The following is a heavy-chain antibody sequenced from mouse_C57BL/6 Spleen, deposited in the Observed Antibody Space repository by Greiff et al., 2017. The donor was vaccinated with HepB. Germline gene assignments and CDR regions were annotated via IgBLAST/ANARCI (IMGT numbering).Heavy chain of an antibody. J-gene: IGHJ3*01. Sequence: EVKVVESGGGLVKPGGSLKLSCAASGFTFSSYAMSWVRQTPEKRLEWVATISDGGSYTYYPDNVKGRFTISRDNAKNNLYLQMSHLKSEDTAMYYCAREAVYYGSRQFAYWGQGTLVTVSA. CDR2: ISDGGSYT. V-gene: IGHV5-4*01. CDR3: AREAVYYGSRQFAY. D-gene: IGHD1-1*01. CDR1: GFTFSSYA.